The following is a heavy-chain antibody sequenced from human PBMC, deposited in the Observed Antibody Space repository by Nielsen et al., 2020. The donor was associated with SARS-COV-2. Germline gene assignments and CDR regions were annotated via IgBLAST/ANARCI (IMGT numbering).Heavy chain of an antibody. CDR1: GGTFSSYA. V-gene: IGHV1-69*04. CDR2: IIPILGIA. CDR3: AREGCSGGSCPMDV. D-gene: IGHD2-15*01. Sequence: SVKVSCKASGGTFSSYAISWVRQAPGQGLEWMGRIIPILGIANYAQKFQGRVTITADKSTSTAYMELSSLRSEDTAVYYCAREGCSGGSCPMDVWGQGTTVTVSS. J-gene: IGHJ6*02.